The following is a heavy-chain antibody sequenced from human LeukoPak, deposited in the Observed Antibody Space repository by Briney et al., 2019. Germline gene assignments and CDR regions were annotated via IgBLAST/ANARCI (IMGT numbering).Heavy chain of an antibody. CDR1: GGSTSSYY. CDR3: ARGQRFLEWLPRR. V-gene: IGHV4-59*01. D-gene: IGHD3-3*01. J-gene: IGHJ4*02. Sequence: SETLSLTCTVSGGSTSSYYWSWIRQPPGKGLEWIGYIYYSGSTNYNPSLKSRVTISVDTSKNQFSLKLSSVTAADTAVYYCARGQRFLEWLPRRWGQGTLVTVSS. CDR2: IYYSGST.